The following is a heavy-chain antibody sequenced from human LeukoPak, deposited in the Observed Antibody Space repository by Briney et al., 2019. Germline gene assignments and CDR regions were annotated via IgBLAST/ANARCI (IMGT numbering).Heavy chain of an antibody. J-gene: IGHJ1*01. CDR2: INHSGST. D-gene: IGHD2-2*02. Sequence: SETLSLTCAVYGGSFSGYYWSWIRQPPGKGLEWIGEINHSGSTNYNPSLKSRVTISVDTSKNQFSLKLSSVTAADTAVYYCARHGGYCSSTSCYKDFQHWGQGTLVTVSS. CDR1: GGSFSGYY. CDR3: ARHGGYCSSTSCYKDFQH. V-gene: IGHV4-34*01.